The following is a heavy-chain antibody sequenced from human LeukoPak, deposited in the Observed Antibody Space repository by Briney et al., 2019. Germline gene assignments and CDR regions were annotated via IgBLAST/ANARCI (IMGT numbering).Heavy chain of an antibody. D-gene: IGHD3-3*01. V-gene: IGHV4-34*01. Sequence: PSETLSLTCAFYGGSFSGYYWSWIRQPPGKGLEWIGEINHSGSTNYNPSLKSRVTISVDTSKHQFSLKLNSVTAADTAVYYCARGQFVYDFWSGYPYFDYWGQGTLVTVSS. CDR1: GGSFSGYY. J-gene: IGHJ4*02. CDR3: ARGQFVYDFWSGYPYFDY. CDR2: INHSGST.